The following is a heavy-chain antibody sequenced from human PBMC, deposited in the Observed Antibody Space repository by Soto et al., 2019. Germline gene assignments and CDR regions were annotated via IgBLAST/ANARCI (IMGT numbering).Heavy chain of an antibody. CDR2: MSAYNGNT. CDR1: GYTFTSYG. CDR3: AAEGFLEGLHYYYYGMDV. D-gene: IGHD3-3*01. V-gene: IGHV1-18*04. Sequence: AGVNVSCMASGYTFTSYGISWVRQAPGQGLERMGWMSAYNGNTNFAQKFQDRATNTADEPMNTAYMDLSSLRSEATAVYYCAAEGFLEGLHYYYYGMDVWGQGTTVTVSS. J-gene: IGHJ6*02.